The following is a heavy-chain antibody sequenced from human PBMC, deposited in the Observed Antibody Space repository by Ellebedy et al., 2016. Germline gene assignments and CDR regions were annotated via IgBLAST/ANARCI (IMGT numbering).Heavy chain of an antibody. D-gene: IGHD3-22*01. CDR3: ARVRSPDYSTNYDLDV. Sequence: GESLKISCAASGFIFSRYDIHWVRQAQGKGLEWVAAISNDGNDENYGASVKGRFSISRDNSKNRVYLQMSSLRVEDTAVYSCARVRSPDYSTNYDLDVWGQGTTVTVSS. CDR2: ISNDGNDE. CDR1: GFIFSRYD. V-gene: IGHV3-30*03. J-gene: IGHJ6*02.